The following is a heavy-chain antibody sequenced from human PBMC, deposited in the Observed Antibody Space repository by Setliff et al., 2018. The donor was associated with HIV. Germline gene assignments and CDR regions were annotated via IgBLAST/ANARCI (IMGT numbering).Heavy chain of an antibody. CDR3: ATYSSSWPDY. J-gene: IGHJ4*02. V-gene: IGHV4-39*02. CDR2: IYSSGST. D-gene: IGHD6-13*01. Sequence: PSETLSLTCTVYGASISDSNSYWGWIRQPPGKRLEWLGSIYSSGSTSYNPSLSSRLTISVDTSKNHVSLKLNSVTAADTSVYYCATYSSSWPDYWGQGTLVTVSS. CDR1: GASISDSNSY.